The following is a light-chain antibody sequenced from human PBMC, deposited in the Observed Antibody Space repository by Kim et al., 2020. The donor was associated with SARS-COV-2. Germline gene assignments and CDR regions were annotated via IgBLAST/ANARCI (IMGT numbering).Light chain of an antibody. V-gene: IGLV3-19*01. CDR2: GEN. J-gene: IGLJ3*02. CDR1: SLRTYY. CDR3: NSRDSSGNHLGV. Sequence: SSELTQDPSVSVALGQTVRITCRGDSLRTYYATWYQQRPGQAPVLVMYGENNRPSGIPDRFSGSRSGDTASLTITGAQAEDEADYYCNSRDSSGNHLGVF.